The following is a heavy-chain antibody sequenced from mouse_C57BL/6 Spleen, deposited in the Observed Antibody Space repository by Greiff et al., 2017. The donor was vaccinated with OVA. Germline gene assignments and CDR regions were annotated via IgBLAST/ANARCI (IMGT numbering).Heavy chain of an antibody. V-gene: IGHV1-26*01. D-gene: IGHD2-12*01. J-gene: IGHJ4*01. CDR1: GYTFTDYY. CDR3: ARYEGAMDY. Sequence: VQLQQSGPELVKPGASVKISCKASGYTFTDYYMNWVKQSHGKSLEWIGDINPNNGGTSYNQKFKGKATLTVDKSSSTAYMELRSLTSEDSAVYYCARYEGAMDYWGQGTSVTVSS. CDR2: INPNNGGT.